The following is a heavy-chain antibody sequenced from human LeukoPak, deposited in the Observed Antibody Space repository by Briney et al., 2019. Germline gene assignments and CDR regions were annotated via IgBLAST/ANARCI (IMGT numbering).Heavy chain of an antibody. CDR2: VWSDAKNK. Sequence: GGSLRLSCAASGFTFRNYGIHWVRQAPGKGLEWVAVVWSDAKNKYYADSVKGRFTLSRDNFETMVYLQMSSLRAEDTAMYYCTRATTNYFDYWGQGTLVTVS. J-gene: IGHJ4*02. V-gene: IGHV3-33*01. CDR3: TRATTNYFDY. CDR1: GFTFRNYG.